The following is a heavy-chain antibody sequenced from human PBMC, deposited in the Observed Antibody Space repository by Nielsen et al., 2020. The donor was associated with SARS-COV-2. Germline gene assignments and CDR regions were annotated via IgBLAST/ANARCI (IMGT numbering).Heavy chain of an antibody. D-gene: IGHD3-9*01. CDR2: ISWNSGSI. Sequence: SLKISCAASGFTFDDYAMHWVRQAPGKGLEWVSGISWNSGSIGYADSVKGRFTISRDNAKNSLYLQMNSLRAEDTALYYCASAYYDILTGWGMDVWGQGTTVTVSS. CDR1: GFTFDDYA. J-gene: IGHJ6*02. CDR3: ASAYYDILTGWGMDV. V-gene: IGHV3-9*01.